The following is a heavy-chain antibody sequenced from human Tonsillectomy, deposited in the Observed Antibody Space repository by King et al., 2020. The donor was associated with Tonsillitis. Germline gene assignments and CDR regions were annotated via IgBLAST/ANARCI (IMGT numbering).Heavy chain of an antibody. CDR2: MSFDASTD. V-gene: IGHV3-30-3*01. Sequence: VQLVESGGGVVQPGKSLRLSCAAPGFISRSYDLHWVRQAPGKGLEWVAIMSFDASTDYYADSVKGRFTISRDVSKNTLFLQMNSLTAEDTAVYYCARDLLTVPGRRHACGLDVWGLGTTVTVSS. D-gene: IGHD4-17*01. CDR1: GFISRSYD. J-gene: IGHJ6*02. CDR3: ARDLLTVPGRRHACGLDV.